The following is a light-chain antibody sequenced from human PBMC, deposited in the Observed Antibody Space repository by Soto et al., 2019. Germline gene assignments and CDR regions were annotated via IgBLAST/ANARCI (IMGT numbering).Light chain of an antibody. V-gene: IGLV1-40*01. J-gene: IGLJ2*01. CDR1: SSNIGAGYD. CDR2: GNT. CDR3: QSYDGSLSGSV. Sequence: QTVVTQPPSVSGAPGQRVTISCTGSSSNIGAGYDVHWYQQLPGTAPKLLIYGNTIRPSGVPDRFSGSKSGTSASLAITGLQAEDEADYYCQSYDGSLSGSVFGGGTKLTVL.